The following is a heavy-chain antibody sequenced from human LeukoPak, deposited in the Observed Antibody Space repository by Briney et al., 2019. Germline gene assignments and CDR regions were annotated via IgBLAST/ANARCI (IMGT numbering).Heavy chain of an antibody. V-gene: IGHV3-21*01. Sequence: GGSLRLSCAASGFTFSSYNMNWVRQAPGKGLEWVSSISGTGSYIHYADSVKGRFTIPRDNAKNSLSLQMNSLRTEDTAVYYCARDSEIAAAGSFDSWGQGTLVTVSS. CDR1: GFTFSSYN. CDR2: ISGTGSYI. J-gene: IGHJ4*02. CDR3: ARDSEIAAAGSFDS. D-gene: IGHD6-13*01.